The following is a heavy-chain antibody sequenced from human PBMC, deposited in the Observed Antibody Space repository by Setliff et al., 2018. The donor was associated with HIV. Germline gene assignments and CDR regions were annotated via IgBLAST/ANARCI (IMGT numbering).Heavy chain of an antibody. D-gene: IGHD4-17*01. V-gene: IGHV3-20*04. CDR1: GFIFDDYG. Sequence: GGSLRLSCAASGFIFDDYGMSWVRQAPGKGLEWVSGINWNGGRTGYADPVKGRFTISRDNAKNSLYLQMNSLRAEDTAVYYCAKFFGGYGDYMGFDYWGQGTLVTVSS. J-gene: IGHJ4*02. CDR2: INWNGGRT. CDR3: AKFFGGYGDYMGFDY.